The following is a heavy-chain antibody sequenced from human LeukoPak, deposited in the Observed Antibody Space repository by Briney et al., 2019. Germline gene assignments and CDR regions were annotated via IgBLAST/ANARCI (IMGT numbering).Heavy chain of an antibody. CDR1: GGTFSSYA. Sequence: GASVKVSCKASGGTFSSYAINWVRQAPGQGLEWMGGTIPIFGTANYAQKFQGRVAITTDASTSTAYLDLSSLRSDDTAVYYCARVFARSGEISGSYYYYWGQGTQVTVSS. V-gene: IGHV1-69*05. J-gene: IGHJ4*02. CDR3: ARVFARSGEISGSYYYY. CDR2: TIPIFGTA. D-gene: IGHD1-26*01.